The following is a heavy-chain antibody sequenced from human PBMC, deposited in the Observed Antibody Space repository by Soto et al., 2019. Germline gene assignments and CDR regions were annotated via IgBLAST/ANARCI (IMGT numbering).Heavy chain of an antibody. CDR2: IYYTGNT. CDR1: GGSISSGGTGSY. Sequence: QVQLQESGPGLVKPSQTLSLTCTVSGGSISSGGTGSYWTWIRQLPGKGLEWIGYIYYTGNTYYNQSLKSRTTISIDTSENQFSLKLTSVTAAAPAVYFCASGHDAYKVRYWGQGTLVTVSS. V-gene: IGHV4-31*03. D-gene: IGHD1-1*01. J-gene: IGHJ4*02. CDR3: ASGHDAYKVRY.